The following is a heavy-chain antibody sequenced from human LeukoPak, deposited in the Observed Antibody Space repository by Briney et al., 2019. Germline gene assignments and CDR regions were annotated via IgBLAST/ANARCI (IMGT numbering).Heavy chain of an antibody. J-gene: IGHJ3*02. CDR1: GSSVNSDQY. CDR3: AMLRLGELSLLANAYDI. V-gene: IGHV4-38-2*01. CDR2: VHQTGSP. Sequence: SETLSLTCDVSGSSVNSDQYWGWMRHSPGAGPEWIGSVHQTGSPYYNPSLGSRVSLSIDSTKNSFSLRLTSVTAADTAVYYCAMLRLGELSLLANAYDIWGQGTMVIVSS. D-gene: IGHD3-16*02.